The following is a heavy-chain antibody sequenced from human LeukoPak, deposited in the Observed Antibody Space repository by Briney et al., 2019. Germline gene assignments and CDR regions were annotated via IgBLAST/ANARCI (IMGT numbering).Heavy chain of an antibody. CDR3: ARGTGPGRGGIDY. D-gene: IGHD1-1*01. V-gene: IGHV1-18*01. Sequence: ASVTVSCKASGYTFTSYGITWVRQAPGQGLEWMGWIGTYNGNTNYAQNLQGRVTMTRDTSTSTAYMELRSPRSDDRAVYYCARGTGPGRGGIDYWGQGTLVTVSS. CDR1: GYTFTSYG. J-gene: IGHJ4*02. CDR2: IGTYNGNT.